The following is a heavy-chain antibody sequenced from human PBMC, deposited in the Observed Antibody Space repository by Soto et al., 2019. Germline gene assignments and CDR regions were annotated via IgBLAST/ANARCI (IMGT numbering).Heavy chain of an antibody. CDR3: ARGVVVAFIHP. V-gene: IGHV4-34*01. D-gene: IGHD2-15*01. CDR1: GGSFSGYY. J-gene: IGHJ5*02. CDR2: INHSGST. Sequence: SETLSLTCAVYGGSFSGYYWSWIRQPPGKGLEWIGEINHSGSTNYNPSLKSRVTISVDTSKNQFSLKLSSVTAADTAVYYCARGVVVAFIHPWGQGTLVTVSS.